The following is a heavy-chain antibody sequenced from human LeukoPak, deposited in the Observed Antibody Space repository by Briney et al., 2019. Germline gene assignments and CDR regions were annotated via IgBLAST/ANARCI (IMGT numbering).Heavy chain of an antibody. CDR2: INPNSGGT. J-gene: IGHJ5*02. D-gene: IGHD2-2*01. CDR1: GYTFTGYY. V-gene: IGHV1-2*02. Sequence: ASVKVSCKASGYTFTGYYMHWVRQAPGQGLEWMGWINPNSGGTNCAQKFQGRVTMTRDTSISTAYTELSRLRSDDTAVYYCARSPPQDIVVVPAAPGEVWFDPWGQGTLVTVSS. CDR3: ARSPPQDIVVVPAAPGEVWFDP.